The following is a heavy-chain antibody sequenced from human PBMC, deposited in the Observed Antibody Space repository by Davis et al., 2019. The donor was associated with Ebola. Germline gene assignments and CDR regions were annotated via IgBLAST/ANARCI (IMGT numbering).Heavy chain of an antibody. V-gene: IGHV1-69*13. J-gene: IGHJ4*02. Sequence: AASVKVSCKASGGTFSSYAISWVRQAPGQGLEWMGGIIPIFGTANYAQKFQGRVTITADESTSTAYMELSSLRSEDTAVYYCARAVRYPVVVTRSSRKYYFDYWGQGTRVTVSS. D-gene: IGHD2-2*01. CDR1: GGTFSSYA. CDR3: ARAVRYPVVVTRSSRKYYFDY. CDR2: IIPIFGTA.